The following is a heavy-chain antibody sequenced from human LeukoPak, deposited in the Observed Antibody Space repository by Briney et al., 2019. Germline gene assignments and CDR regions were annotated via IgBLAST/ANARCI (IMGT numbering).Heavy chain of an antibody. CDR3: ARGASLYSSGWYYPY. V-gene: IGHV3-66*02. CDR1: GFTVKNNY. CDR2: IYSGGST. Sequence: RGSLRLSCAVSGFTVKNNYMSRVRQAPGKELEWVSVIYSGGSTYYADSVKGRFTISRDNSKSTLYLQMNSLKAEDTAVYYCARGASLYSSGWYYPYWGQGTLVTVSS. J-gene: IGHJ4*02. D-gene: IGHD6-19*01.